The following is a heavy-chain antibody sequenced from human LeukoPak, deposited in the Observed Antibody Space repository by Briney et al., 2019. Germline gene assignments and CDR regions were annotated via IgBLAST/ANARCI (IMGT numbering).Heavy chain of an antibody. D-gene: IGHD6-6*01. CDR1: GYTFTGYY. V-gene: IGHV1-2*02. J-gene: IGHJ4*02. CDR3: ARDRIAARPGGDFDY. CDR2: INPNSGGT. Sequence: ASVKVSCKASGYTFTGYYMHWVRQAPGQGLEWMGWINPNSGGTNYAQKLQGRVTMTRDTSISTAYMELSRLRSDDTAVYYCARDRIAARPGGDFDYWGQGTLVTVSS.